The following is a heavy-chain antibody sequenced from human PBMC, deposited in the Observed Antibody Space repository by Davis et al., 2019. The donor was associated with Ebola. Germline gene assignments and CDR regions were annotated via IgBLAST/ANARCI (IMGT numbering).Heavy chain of an antibody. J-gene: IGHJ6*03. CDR1: GFTFSSYW. V-gene: IGHV3-7*01. D-gene: IGHD6-19*01. CDR3: ARDWGGWGTYYYYYYMNV. Sequence: PGGSLRLSCAASGFTFSSYWMSWVRQAPGKGLEWVANIKQDGSEKYYVDSVKGRFTISRDNAKNSLYLQMNSLRAEDTAVYYCARDWGGWGTYYYYYYMNVWGKGTTVTVSS. CDR2: IKQDGSEK.